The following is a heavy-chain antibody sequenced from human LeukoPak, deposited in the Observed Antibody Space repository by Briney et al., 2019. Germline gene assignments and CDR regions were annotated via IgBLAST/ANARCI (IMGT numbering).Heavy chain of an antibody. Sequence: PGGSLRLSCAASGFTFDDYAMHWVRQAPGKGLEWVSGISWNSGSTGYADSVKGRFTISRDNAKNSLYLQMNSLKAEDTALYYCAKDEGYWRGDYFNYWGQGTLVTVSS. CDR3: AKDEGYWRGDYFNY. CDR2: ISWNSGST. D-gene: IGHD3-22*01. CDR1: GFTFDDYA. J-gene: IGHJ4*02. V-gene: IGHV3-9*01.